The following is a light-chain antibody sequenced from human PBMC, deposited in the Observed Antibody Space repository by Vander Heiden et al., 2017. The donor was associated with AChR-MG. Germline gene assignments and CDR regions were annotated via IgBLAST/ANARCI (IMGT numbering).Light chain of an antibody. CDR1: SGSIASNF. Sequence: NFMLTQPHSVSESPGQTVIISCTRSSGSIASNFVQWYQQRPGSAPTTVIYEDDHRPSGVPDRFSGSIDTSSNSASLTISGLKTEDEADYYCQSYDTDNQVFGTGTKVTVL. V-gene: IGLV6-57*04. CDR2: EDD. J-gene: IGLJ1*01. CDR3: QSYDTDNQV.